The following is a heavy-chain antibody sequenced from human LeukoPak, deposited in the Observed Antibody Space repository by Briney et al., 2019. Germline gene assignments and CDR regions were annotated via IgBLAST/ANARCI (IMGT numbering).Heavy chain of an antibody. Sequence: ASVKVSCKASGYTFTSYYMHWVRQAPGQGLEWMGIINPSGGSTSYAQKFQGRVTMTRDMSTSTVYMELSSLRSEDTAVYYCARLDSSGYYFAVLDYWGQGTLVTVSS. V-gene: IGHV1-46*01. D-gene: IGHD3-22*01. CDR2: INPSGGST. CDR3: ARLDSSGYYFAVLDY. CDR1: GYTFTSYY. J-gene: IGHJ4*02.